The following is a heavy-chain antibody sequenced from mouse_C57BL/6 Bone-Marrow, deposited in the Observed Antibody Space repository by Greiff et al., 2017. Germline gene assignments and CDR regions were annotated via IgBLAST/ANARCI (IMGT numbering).Heavy chain of an antibody. CDR1: GYTFTSYW. CDR2: IYPGSGST. Sequence: QVQLKQPGAELVKPGASVKMSCKASGYTFTSYWITWVKQRPGQGLEWIGDIYPGSGSTNYNEKFKSKATLTVDTSSSTAYMQLSSLTSEDSAVYYCARGGTTVVARGYFDVWGTGTTVTVSS. V-gene: IGHV1-55*01. J-gene: IGHJ1*03. CDR3: ARGGTTVVARGYFDV. D-gene: IGHD1-1*01.